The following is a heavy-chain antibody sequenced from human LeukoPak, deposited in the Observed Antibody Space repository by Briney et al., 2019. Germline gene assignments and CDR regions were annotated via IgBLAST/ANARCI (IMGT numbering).Heavy chain of an antibody. V-gene: IGHV1-8*01. CDR3: ARESSSWYWYYYYGMDV. J-gene: IGHJ6*02. D-gene: IGHD6-13*01. Sequence: GASVKVSCKASGYTFTSYDINWVRQATGQGLEWMGWMNPNSGNTGYAQKFQGRVTMTRNTSISTAYMELSSLGSEDTAVYYCARESSSWYWYYYYGMDVWGQGTTVTVSS. CDR1: GYTFTSYD. CDR2: MNPNSGNT.